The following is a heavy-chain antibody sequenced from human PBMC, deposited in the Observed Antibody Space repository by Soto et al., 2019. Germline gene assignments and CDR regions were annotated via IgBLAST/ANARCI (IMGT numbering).Heavy chain of an antibody. V-gene: IGHV1-46*01. CDR2: INPNGGST. J-gene: IGHJ4*02. CDR3: ALPKNTLGWYNF. D-gene: IGHD6-19*01. CDR1: GYTFINYH. Sequence: QVQVVQSGAEVKKPGASVKVSCKTSGYTFINYHVHWVRQAPGQGLEWMGAINPNGGSTTYAQHLQDRITMTSDASTSTVYMDLSSLRSDDTAVYYCALPKNTLGWYNFWGQGSLVTVS.